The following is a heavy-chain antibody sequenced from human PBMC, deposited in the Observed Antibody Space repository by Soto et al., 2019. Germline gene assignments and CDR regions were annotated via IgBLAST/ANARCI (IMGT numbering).Heavy chain of an antibody. CDR1: GGSFSGYY. CDR3: ARGARYDFWSGYYAYWCDP. J-gene: IGHJ5*02. D-gene: IGHD3-3*01. V-gene: IGHV4-34*01. Sequence: QVQLQQWGAGLLKPSETLSLTCAVYGGSFSGYYWSWIRQPPGKGLEWIGEINHSGSTNYNPSLKSRVTISVDTSKNQFSLKLSSVTAADTAVYYCARGARYDFWSGYYAYWCDPWGQGTLVTVSS. CDR2: INHSGST.